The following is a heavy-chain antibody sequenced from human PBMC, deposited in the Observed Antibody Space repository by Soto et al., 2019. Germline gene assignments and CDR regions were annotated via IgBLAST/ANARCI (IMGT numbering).Heavy chain of an antibody. V-gene: IGHV4-59*08. D-gene: IGHD2-2*01. Sequence: PSETLSLTCTVSGGSISSCDWSWIRQPPGKGLEWIGYIYYSGSTNYNPSLKSRVTISVDTSKNQFSLKLSSVTAADTAVYYCAGGYCSSTSCLSHYYYYYYMYIWGKGTTVTVSS. J-gene: IGHJ6*03. CDR3: AGGYCSSTSCLSHYYYYYYMYI. CDR2: IYYSGST. CDR1: GGSISSCD.